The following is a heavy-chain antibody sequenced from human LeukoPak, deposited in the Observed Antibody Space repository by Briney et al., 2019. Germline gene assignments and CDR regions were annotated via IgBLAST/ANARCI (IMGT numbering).Heavy chain of an antibody. J-gene: IGHJ4*02. CDR3: ARAPADYGGDSLFDF. D-gene: IGHD4-23*01. CDR2: TYYRSKWYH. Sequence: SQTLSLTCAISGDSVSSNSAAWNWIRQSPSRGLEWLGRTYYRSKWYHGYAVSVKSRITISPDTSKNQFSLQLNSVTPEDTAVYYCARAPADYGGDSLFDFWGQGTPVTVSS. CDR1: GDSVSSNSAA. V-gene: IGHV6-1*01.